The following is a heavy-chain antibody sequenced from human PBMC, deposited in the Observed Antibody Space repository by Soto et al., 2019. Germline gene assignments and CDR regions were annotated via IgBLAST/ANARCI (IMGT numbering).Heavy chain of an antibody. J-gene: IGHJ3*01. CDR1: NSSLGAFH. CDR2: LIHGGST. CDR3: ARSPLSYDYVRQTWREVGDSFDV. D-gene: IGHD3-10*02. Sequence: QVHLEQWGAGLLKPSETLSLTCAIYNSSLGAFHWTWIRQPPGKGLEWIGELIHGGSTNYNPSLKSRVTFSLDTSKSQFSLHVMSVTAADTAVYHCARSPLSYDYVRQTWREVGDSFDVWGRGTSVTVSS. V-gene: IGHV4-34*02.